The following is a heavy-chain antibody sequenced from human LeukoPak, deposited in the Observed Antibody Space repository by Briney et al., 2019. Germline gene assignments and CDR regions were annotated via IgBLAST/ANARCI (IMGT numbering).Heavy chain of an antibody. Sequence: GGSLRLSCAASGFTFSNYAMSWVRQAPGKGLEWVAVISFDGTKHYYADSVKGRFTIARDNSKNTLYLQMSSLRGQDTAIYYCVKDRAAVLEYWGQGTLVTVSS. CDR2: ISFDGTKH. CDR1: GFTFSNYA. J-gene: IGHJ4*02. CDR3: VKDRAAVLEY. V-gene: IGHV3-30*18. D-gene: IGHD2-15*01.